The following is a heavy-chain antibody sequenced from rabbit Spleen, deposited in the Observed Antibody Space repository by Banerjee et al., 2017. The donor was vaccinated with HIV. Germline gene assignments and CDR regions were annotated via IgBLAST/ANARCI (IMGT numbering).Heavy chain of an antibody. CDR3: ERGGGPVYVNVFDP. V-gene: IGHV1S45*01. J-gene: IGHJ2*01. Sequence: QEQLVESGGDLVKPGASLTLTCTASGFTISSGYWICWVRQAPGKGLEWIGCIYTGSGGNTIYASWVNGRFTISKTSSTTVTLQMTSLTAADTATYFCERGGGPVYVNVFDPWGQGTLVTVS. CDR2: IYTGSGGNT. CDR1: GFTISSGYW. D-gene: IGHD7-1*01.